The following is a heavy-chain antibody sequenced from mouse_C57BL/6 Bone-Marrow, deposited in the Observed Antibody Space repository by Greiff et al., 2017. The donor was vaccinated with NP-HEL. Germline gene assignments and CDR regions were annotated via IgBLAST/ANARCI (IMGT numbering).Heavy chain of an antibody. Sequence: QVQLQQSGPELVKPGASVKISCKASGYSFTGYYMNWVKQRPGRGLEWIGRIDPNSGGTKYNEKFKSKATLTVDKPSSTAYMQLSSLTSEDSAVYYCARSGPIWYGSSPWFAYWGQGTLVTVSA. CDR2: IDPNSGGT. CDR1: GYSFTGYY. V-gene: IGHV1-72*01. J-gene: IGHJ3*01. D-gene: IGHD1-1*01. CDR3: ARSGPIWYGSSPWFAY.